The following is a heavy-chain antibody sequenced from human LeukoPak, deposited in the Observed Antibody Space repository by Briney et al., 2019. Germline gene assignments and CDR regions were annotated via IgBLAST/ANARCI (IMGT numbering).Heavy chain of an antibody. CDR2: INPNSGGT. D-gene: IGHD1-14*01. CDR1: GYTFTGYY. J-gene: IGHJ5*02. CDR3: AREPLKKSRRPFDP. V-gene: IGHV1-2*02. Sequence: ASVKVSCKASGYTFTGYYMHWVRQAPGQGLEWMGWINPNSGGTNYAQKFQGRVTMTRDTSICTAHMELSRLRSDDTAVYYCAREPLKKSRRPFDPWGQGTLVTVSS.